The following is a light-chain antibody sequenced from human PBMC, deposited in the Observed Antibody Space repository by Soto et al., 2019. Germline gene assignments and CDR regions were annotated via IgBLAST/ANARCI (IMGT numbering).Light chain of an antibody. CDR1: RSNIGAGYD. CDR3: QSYDSSLSGYV. Sequence: QAVVTQPPSVSGAPGQRVTISCTGSRSNIGAGYDVSWYQQLPGTAPKFLIYGNTDRPSGVPDRFSGSKSGTSASLAITGLQAEDEADYYCQSYDSSLSGYVFGTGTKVTVL. CDR2: GNT. J-gene: IGLJ1*01. V-gene: IGLV1-40*01.